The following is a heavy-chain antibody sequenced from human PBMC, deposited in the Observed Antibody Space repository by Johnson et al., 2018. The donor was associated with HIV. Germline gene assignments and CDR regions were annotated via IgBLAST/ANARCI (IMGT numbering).Heavy chain of an antibody. CDR3: AREGPWEVRPGAFDI. CDR1: GFTFSSYD. CDR2: IGTAGDT. V-gene: IGHV3-13*01. D-gene: IGHD1-26*01. J-gene: IGHJ3*02. Sequence: VQLVESGGGLVQPGGSLRLSCAASGFTFSSYDMHWVRQATGKGLEWVSAIGTAGDTYYPGSVKGRFTISRENAKNSLYLQMNSLRVEDTAVYYCAREGPWEVRPGAFDIWGQGTMVTVSS.